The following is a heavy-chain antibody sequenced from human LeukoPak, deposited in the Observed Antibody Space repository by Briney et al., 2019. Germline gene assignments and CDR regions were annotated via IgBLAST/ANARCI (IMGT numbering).Heavy chain of an antibody. CDR1: GFTFSSYS. D-gene: IGHD2-2*01. CDR2: ISSSSSYI. V-gene: IGHV3-21*01. Sequence: GGSLRLSCAASGFTFSSYSMNWVRQAPGKGLEWVSSISSSSSYIYYADSVKGRFTISRDNAKNSLYLQMNSLRAEDTAVYYCARGPYCSSTSCYGGAFDIWGQGTMVTVSS. J-gene: IGHJ3*02. CDR3: ARGPYCSSTSCYGGAFDI.